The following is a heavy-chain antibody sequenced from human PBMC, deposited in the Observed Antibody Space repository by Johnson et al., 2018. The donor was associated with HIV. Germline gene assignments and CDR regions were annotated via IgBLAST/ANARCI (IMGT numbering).Heavy chain of an antibody. J-gene: IGHJ3*02. CDR3: GKGGLWFGESIDAFHI. CDR2: IRYDGSNN. V-gene: IGHV3-30*02. D-gene: IGHD3-10*01. CDR1: CFTFSSYC. Sequence: VQLVESGGGVVQPGGSLRLSCAASCFTFSSYCMPWVRQAPGKGLEWVAFIRYDGSNNYYADSVNVRFTLSRYNSKNTLYQQMNSLRAEDTAVYYCGKGGLWFGESIDAFHIWGQGTMVTVSS.